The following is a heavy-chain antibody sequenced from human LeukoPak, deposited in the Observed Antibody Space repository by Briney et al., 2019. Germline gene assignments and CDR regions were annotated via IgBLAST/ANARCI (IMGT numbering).Heavy chain of an antibody. CDR2: ISSSSSYT. CDR3: ARVIAAAGVIHYFDY. CDR1: GFTFSDYY. Sequence: GGSLRLSCAASGFTFSDYYMSWIRQAPGKGLEWVSYISSSSSYTNYADSVKGRFTISRDNAKNSLYLQMNSPRAEDTAVYYCARVIAAAGVIHYFDYWGQGTLVTVSS. V-gene: IGHV3-11*06. D-gene: IGHD6-13*01. J-gene: IGHJ4*02.